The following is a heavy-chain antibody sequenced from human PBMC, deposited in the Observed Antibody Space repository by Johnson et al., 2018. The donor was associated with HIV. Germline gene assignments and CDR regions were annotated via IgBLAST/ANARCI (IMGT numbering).Heavy chain of an antibody. D-gene: IGHD2-2*01. J-gene: IGHJ3*02. Sequence: VQLVESGGGLVQPGGSLRLSCAASGFSFSDHYMDWVRQAPGKGLEYVSGISSNGGSTYYANSVKGRFTISRDNAKNSLHLQMNSLRAEDTALYYCARGGLGYQNIHDAFDIWGQGTMVTVSS. CDR1: GFSFSDHY. V-gene: IGHV3-64*01. CDR2: ISSNGGST. CDR3: ARGGLGYQNIHDAFDI.